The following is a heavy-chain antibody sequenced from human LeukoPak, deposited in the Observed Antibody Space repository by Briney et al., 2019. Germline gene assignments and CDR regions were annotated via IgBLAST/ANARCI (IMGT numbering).Heavy chain of an antibody. CDR3: AKANGDKRRFLEWLLFDY. Sequence: GGSLRLSCAASGFTFSSYAMSWVRQAPGKGLEWVSAISGSGGSTYYADSVKGRFTISRDNSKNTLYLQMNSLRAEDTAVYYCAKANGDKRRFLEWLLFDYWGQGTLVTVSS. D-gene: IGHD3-3*01. J-gene: IGHJ4*02. CDR1: GFTFSSYA. CDR2: ISGSGGST. V-gene: IGHV3-23*01.